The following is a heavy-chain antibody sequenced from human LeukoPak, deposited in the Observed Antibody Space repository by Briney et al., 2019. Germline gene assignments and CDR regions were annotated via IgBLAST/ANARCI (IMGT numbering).Heavy chain of an antibody. D-gene: IGHD2-2*01. CDR2: IYPGDSDT. CDR3: ARQAIGYCSSTSCYATYFDY. CDR1: GYRFTSYW. Sequence: GESLKISCKGSGYRFTSYWIGWVRQMPGKGLEWMGIIYPGDSDTRYSPSFQGQVPISADKSISTAYLQWSSLKASDTAMYYCARQAIGYCSSTSCYATYFDYWGQGTLVTVSS. V-gene: IGHV5-51*01. J-gene: IGHJ4*02.